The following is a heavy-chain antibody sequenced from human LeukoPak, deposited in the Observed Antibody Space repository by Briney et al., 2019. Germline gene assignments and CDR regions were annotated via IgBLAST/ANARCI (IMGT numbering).Heavy chain of an antibody. V-gene: IGHV5-51*01. CDR3: ARRGYYDSSGYYAFLDY. J-gene: IGHJ4*02. CDR1: GYIFTSYW. Sequence: PGESLKISCKVSGYIFTSYWIGWVRQMPGKGLEWMGIIYPGDSDTRYSPSFQGQVTISADKSISTAYLQWSSLEASDTAMYYCARRGYYDSSGYYAFLDYWGQGTLVTVSS. CDR2: IYPGDSDT. D-gene: IGHD3-22*01.